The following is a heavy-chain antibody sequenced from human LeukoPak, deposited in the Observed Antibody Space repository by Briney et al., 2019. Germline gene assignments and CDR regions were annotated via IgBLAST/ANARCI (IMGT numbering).Heavy chain of an antibody. CDR3: ARHPRDGYNSPYFYYGVAV. CDR2: IYYNAST. CDR1: GGSISRYY. V-gene: IGHV4-59*08. D-gene: IGHD5-24*01. Sequence: PSETLSLTCSVSGGSISRYYWSWIRQPPGKGLEWIGDIYYNASTNYNPPLKSRVTISEDTSKTQFSLKLSSVTAADTAVYYCARHPRDGYNSPYFYYGVAVWGHGTTVTVSS. J-gene: IGHJ6*02.